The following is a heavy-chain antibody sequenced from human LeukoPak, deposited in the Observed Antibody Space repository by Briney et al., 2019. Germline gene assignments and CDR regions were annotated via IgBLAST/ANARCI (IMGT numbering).Heavy chain of an antibody. Sequence: SETLTLTCTVSGGSISSSSYYWGWIRQPPGKGLEWIGSIYYSGSTYYNPSLKSRVTISVDTSKNHFSLKLSSVTAAETAVYYCARLSKVNYYGSGSLDYWGQGTLVTVSS. D-gene: IGHD3-10*01. CDR1: GGSISSSSYY. CDR3: ARLSKVNYYGSGSLDY. J-gene: IGHJ4*02. V-gene: IGHV4-39*02. CDR2: IYYSGST.